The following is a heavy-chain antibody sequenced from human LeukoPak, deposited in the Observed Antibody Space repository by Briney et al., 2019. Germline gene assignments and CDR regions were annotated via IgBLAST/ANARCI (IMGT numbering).Heavy chain of an antibody. CDR1: GYSISSGYY. D-gene: IGHD6-19*01. CDR3: AGPERDSSGWYDY. Sequence: SETLSLTCTVSGYSISSGYYWGWIRQPPGKGPEWIGSIYHSGSTYYNPSLKSRVTISVDTSKNQFSLKLSSMTAADTAVYYCAGPERDSSGWYDYWGQGTLVTVSS. J-gene: IGHJ4*02. CDR2: IYHSGST. V-gene: IGHV4-38-2*02.